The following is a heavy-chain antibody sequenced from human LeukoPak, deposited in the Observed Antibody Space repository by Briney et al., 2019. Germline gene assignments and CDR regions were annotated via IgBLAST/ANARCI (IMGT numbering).Heavy chain of an antibody. D-gene: IGHD4-17*01. V-gene: IGHV3-23*01. CDR2: ISGSGGST. Sequence: PGGSLRLSCAASGFTFSSYAMSWVRQAPGKGLEWVSAISGSGGSTYYADSVKGRFTISRDNAKRSMYLQMNSLRAEDTAVYFCARGFDYGDGFDYWGQGTLVTVSS. J-gene: IGHJ4*02. CDR3: ARGFDYGDGFDY. CDR1: GFTFSSYA.